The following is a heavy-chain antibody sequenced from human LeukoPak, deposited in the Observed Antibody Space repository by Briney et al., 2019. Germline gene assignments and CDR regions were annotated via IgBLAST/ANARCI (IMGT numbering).Heavy chain of an antibody. V-gene: IGHV4-39*01. D-gene: IGHD3-9*01. CDR1: GGSINSNSHH. Sequence: KPSETLSLTCSVSGGSINSNSHHWDWLAPPQGMAWEWLGNIYYSGTTSYNPSLKSRVTISVDTSKNQFSLRLSSVTAADTAVYYCARRGDILTDYAFDYWGQGTLVTVSS. CDR3: ARRGDILTDYAFDY. CDR2: IYYSGTT. J-gene: IGHJ4*02.